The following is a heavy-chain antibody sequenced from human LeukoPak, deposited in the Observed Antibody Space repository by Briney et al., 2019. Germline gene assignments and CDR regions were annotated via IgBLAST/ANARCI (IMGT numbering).Heavy chain of an antibody. Sequence: GGSLRLSCAASRFTFSSYDMHWVRQAPGKGLEWVSGISWSSGIIGYADSVKGRFTISRDNAKNSLDLQMESLRAEDTAVYYCAKDTGSPADAITMEDNAFDIWGQGTMVTVSS. CDR3: AKDTGSPADAITMEDNAFDI. D-gene: IGHD3-3*01. J-gene: IGHJ3*02. CDR2: ISWSSGII. V-gene: IGHV3-9*01. CDR1: RFTFSSYD.